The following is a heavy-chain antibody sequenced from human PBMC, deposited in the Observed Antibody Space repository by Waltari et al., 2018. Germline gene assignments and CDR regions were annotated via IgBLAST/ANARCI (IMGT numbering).Heavy chain of an antibody. D-gene: IGHD2-21*02. CDR1: GRFFSDSY. J-gene: IGHJ4*02. Sequence: QVQLQQWRAGLLQPSETPSLPCGFYGRFFSDSYWNWNRQPPGLGLEWIGEIHPSGIINYNPSLKSRVTMSADTSKNQFSLKLSSVTAADTAVYYCARGSDHAKTGYWGQGILVTVSS. V-gene: IGHV4-34*01. CDR3: ARGSDHAKTGY. CDR2: IHPSGII.